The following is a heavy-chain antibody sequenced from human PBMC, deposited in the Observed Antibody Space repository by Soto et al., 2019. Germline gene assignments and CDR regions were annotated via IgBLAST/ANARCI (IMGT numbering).Heavy chain of an antibody. Sequence: SETLSLTCAVYGGSFSGYYWSWIRQPPGKGLEWIGEINHSGSTNYNPSLKSRVTISVDTSKNQFSLKLSSVTAADTAVYYCVRDPHGGGMNVWGQGTTVTVSS. V-gene: IGHV4-34*01. CDR3: VRDPHGGGMNV. CDR1: GGSFSGYY. D-gene: IGHD1-26*01. J-gene: IGHJ6*02. CDR2: INHSGST.